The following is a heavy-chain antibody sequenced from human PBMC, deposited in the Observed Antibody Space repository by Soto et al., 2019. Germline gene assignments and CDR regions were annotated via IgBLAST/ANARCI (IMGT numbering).Heavy chain of an antibody. V-gene: IGHV3-23*01. CDR1: GFTFSIYA. CDR3: ATGTFNFDS. CDR2: IGTVGGGT. J-gene: IGHJ4*02. Sequence: PGGSLRLSCAASGFTFSIYAMSWVRQTPGKGLEWVSTIGTVGGGTSYADFVGGRFTISRDNSRNTLYLQMYSLRAEDTAVYYCATGTFNFDSWGQGTLVTVSS.